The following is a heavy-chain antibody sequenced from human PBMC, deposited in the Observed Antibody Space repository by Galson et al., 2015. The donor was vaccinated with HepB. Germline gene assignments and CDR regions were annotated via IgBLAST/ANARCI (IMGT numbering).Heavy chain of an antibody. CDR2: IYSGGST. D-gene: IGHD3-10*01. Sequence: SLRLSCAASGFTVSSNYMSWVRQAPGKGLEWVSVIYSGGSTYYADSVKGRFTISRDNSKNTLYLQMNSLRAEDTAVYYCAREWFGEVWPPAWGQGALVTVSS. CDR3: AREWFGEVWPPA. CDR1: GFTVSSNY. V-gene: IGHV3-53*01. J-gene: IGHJ4*02.